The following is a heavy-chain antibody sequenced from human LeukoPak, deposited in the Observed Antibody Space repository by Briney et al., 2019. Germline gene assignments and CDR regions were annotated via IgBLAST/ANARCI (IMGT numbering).Heavy chain of an antibody. V-gene: IGHV3-33*01. CDR1: GFTFSSYG. Sequence: PGGSLRLSCAASGFTFSSYGMHWVRQAPGKGLEWVAVIWYDGSNKYYADSVKGRFTISRDNSKNTLYLQMNSLRAEDTAVYYCARDPGDNYDILTGPDYWGQGALVTVSS. CDR3: ARDPGDNYDILTGPDY. CDR2: IWYDGSNK. D-gene: IGHD3-9*01. J-gene: IGHJ4*02.